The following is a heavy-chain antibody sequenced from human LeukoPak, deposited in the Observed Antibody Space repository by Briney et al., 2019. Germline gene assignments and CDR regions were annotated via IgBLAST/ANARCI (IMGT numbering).Heavy chain of an antibody. Sequence: GGSLRLSCAASGITFGSYWMTWVRQAPGKGLECVANIKPDGSEKHYVDSVEGRFTISRDNAKNSIFLEMNSLRAEDTAVYYCARGRMAVAGSYEYWGQGTLVTVSS. J-gene: IGHJ4*02. V-gene: IGHV3-7*05. CDR2: IKPDGSEK. CDR3: ARGRMAVAGSYEY. CDR1: GITFGSYW. D-gene: IGHD6-19*01.